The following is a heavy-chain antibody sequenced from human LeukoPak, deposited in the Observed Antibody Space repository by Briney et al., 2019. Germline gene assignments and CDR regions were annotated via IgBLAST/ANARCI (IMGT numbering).Heavy chain of an antibody. CDR2: IYYSGST. V-gene: IGHV4-30-4*01. CDR3: ARNQLWFGELDYFDY. D-gene: IGHD3-10*01. J-gene: IGHJ4*02. CDR1: GGSISSGDYY. Sequence: SETLSLTCTVSGGSISSGDYYWSWIRQPPGKGLEWIGYIYYSGSTYYNLSLKSRVTISVDTSKNQFSLKLSSVTAADTAVYYCARNQLWFGELDYFDYWGQGTLVTVSS.